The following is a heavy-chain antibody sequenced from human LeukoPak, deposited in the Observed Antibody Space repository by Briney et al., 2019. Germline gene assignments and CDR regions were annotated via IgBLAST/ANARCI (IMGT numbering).Heavy chain of an antibody. V-gene: IGHV1-2*02. CDR1: GYTFTDYY. CDR2: INPSSGGT. D-gene: IGHD4-23*01. CDR3: ARDLNGGNSA. J-gene: IGHJ5*02. Sequence: GASVKVSCKASGYTFTDYYIHWVRQAPGQGLEWMGWINPSSGGTNYAQKFQGRVTMTRGTSINIDYMELSSLRSDDTAVYYCARDLNGGNSAWGQGTLVTVSS.